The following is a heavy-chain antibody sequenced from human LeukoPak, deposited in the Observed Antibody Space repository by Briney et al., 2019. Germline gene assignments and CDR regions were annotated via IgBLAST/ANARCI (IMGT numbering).Heavy chain of an antibody. J-gene: IGHJ4*02. CDR2: IKQDETEK. CDR1: GISFSDYG. Sequence: GGSLRLSCVVSGISFSDYGMTWVRQAPGKGLESVANIKQDETEKYYVDSVKGRFTISRDNAKNSLYLQMNSLRAEDTAVYYCANSGWSLRDYWGQGTLVTVSS. D-gene: IGHD6-19*01. CDR3: ANSGWSLRDY. V-gene: IGHV3-7*01.